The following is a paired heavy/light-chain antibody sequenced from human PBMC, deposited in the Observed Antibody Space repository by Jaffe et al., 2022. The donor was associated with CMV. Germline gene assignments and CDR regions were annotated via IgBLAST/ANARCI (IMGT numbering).Light chain of an antibody. CDR1: QGLSSSY. CDR3: QQYGSSRIT. J-gene: IGKJ5*01. V-gene: IGKV3-20*01. CDR2: GAS. Sequence: EFVLTQSPGTLSLSPGERATLSCRASQGLSSSYLAWYQQKPGQAPRLLMYGASSRATGIPDRFSGSASGTDFTLTISRLEPEDFAVYYCQQYGSSRITFGQGTRLEIK.
Heavy chain of an antibody. V-gene: IGHV1-2*02. J-gene: IGHJ5*02. Sequence: QVQLVQSGAEVKKPGASVKVSCKASGYTFIDYYIHWVRQAPGQGLEWMGWINPHSGGTNYAQKFHGRVTMTRDTSISTAYMELTRLRSDDTAVYYCAPGGFTTTSKEGWFDPWGQGTLVTVSS. CDR1: GYTFIDYY. CDR3: APGGFTTTSKEGWFDP. D-gene: IGHD6-25*01. CDR2: INPHSGGT.